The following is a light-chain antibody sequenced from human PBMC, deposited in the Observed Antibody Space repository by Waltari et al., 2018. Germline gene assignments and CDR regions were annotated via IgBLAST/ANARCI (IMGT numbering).Light chain of an antibody. J-gene: IGKJ1*01. Sequence: ETMMTQSPATLSVSPGERATLSCRASQTVSINLAWYQQKPGQPPRLLIYGASTRATGIPARFSGSGSGTEVTLTISSLQSEDFAIYYCQQYKNWPPATFGLGTKVEIK. CDR2: GAS. V-gene: IGKV3-15*01. CDR1: QTVSIN. CDR3: QQYKNWPPAT.